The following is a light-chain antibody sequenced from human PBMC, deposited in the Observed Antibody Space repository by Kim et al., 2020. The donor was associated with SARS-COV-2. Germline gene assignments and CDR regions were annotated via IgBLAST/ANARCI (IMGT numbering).Light chain of an antibody. CDR3: SSYAGSNKLV. V-gene: IGLV2-8*01. Sequence: QSALTQPPSASGSPGQSVTISCTGTSSDVGSYNSVSWYQQHPGKAPKLMIYEVSKRPSGVPDRFSGSKSGNTASLTVSGLQAEDEADYYCSSYAGSNKLVFGGGTQLTVL. CDR2: EVS. J-gene: IGLJ3*02. CDR1: SSDVGSYNS.